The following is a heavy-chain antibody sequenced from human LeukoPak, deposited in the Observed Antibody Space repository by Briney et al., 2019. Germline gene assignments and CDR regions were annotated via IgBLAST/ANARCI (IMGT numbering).Heavy chain of an antibody. CDR1: GGTFSSYA. Sequence: SVKVSCKASGGTFSSYAISWVRQAPGQGLEWMGGIIPIFGTGNYAQKFQGRVTITADEPTSTAYMELSSLISEDTAVYYCARPAATYSAAFDYWGQGTLVTVSS. CDR2: IIPIFGTG. J-gene: IGHJ4*02. V-gene: IGHV1-69*01. CDR3: ARPAATYSAAFDY. D-gene: IGHD6-13*01.